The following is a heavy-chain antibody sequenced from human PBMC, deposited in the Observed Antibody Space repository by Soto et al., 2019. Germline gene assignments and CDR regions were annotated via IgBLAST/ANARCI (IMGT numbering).Heavy chain of an antibody. Sequence: GGSLRLSCAASGFTFSSYAMSWVRQAPGKGLEWVSAISGSGGSTYYADSVKGRFTISRDNSKNTLYLQMNSLRAEDTAVYYCAKPPNSSGWYHIPYYFDYWGQGTLVTVS. J-gene: IGHJ4*02. CDR2: ISGSGGST. D-gene: IGHD6-19*01. CDR3: AKPPNSSGWYHIPYYFDY. CDR1: GFTFSSYA. V-gene: IGHV3-23*01.